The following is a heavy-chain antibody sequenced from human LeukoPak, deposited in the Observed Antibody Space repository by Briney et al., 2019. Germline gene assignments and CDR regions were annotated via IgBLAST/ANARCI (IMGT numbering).Heavy chain of an antibody. V-gene: IGHV3-13*04. J-gene: IGHJ4*02. CDR3: VREGLDYYDRSPALFDY. Sequence: HTGGSLRLSCAAPGFTFSTYDFHWVRQAAGKGLEWVSAIGAGGDTYYPGSVRGRFTISRENAKNFLYLQMNRLSAGDTAVYYCVREGLDYYDRSPALFDYWGQGTLVTVSS. CDR2: IGAGGDT. CDR1: GFTFSTYD. D-gene: IGHD3-22*01.